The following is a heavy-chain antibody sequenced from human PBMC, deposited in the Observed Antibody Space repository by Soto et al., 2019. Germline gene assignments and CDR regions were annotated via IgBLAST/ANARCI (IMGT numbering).Heavy chain of an antibody. V-gene: IGHV3-23*01. J-gene: IGHJ4*02. Sequence: EVQLLESGGGLVQPGGSLRLSCAASGFAFSSYAMSWVRQDPGKGLEWVSTISGSGGGIYYADSVKGRFTISRDNPKNTLDLQMNSLRAEDTAVHYCAKRNLVVRPPFDYWGQGTLVTVSS. CDR1: GFAFSSYA. CDR3: AKRNLVVRPPFDY. CDR2: ISGSGGGI. D-gene: IGHD2-15*01.